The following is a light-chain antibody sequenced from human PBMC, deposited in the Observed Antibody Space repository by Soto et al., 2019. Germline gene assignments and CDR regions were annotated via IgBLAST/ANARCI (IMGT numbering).Light chain of an antibody. CDR2: DNT. CDR1: SSNIGAGYH. J-gene: IGLJ3*02. Sequence: QSVLTQPPSVSGAPGQRVTISCTGSSSNIGAGYHGHWYQQFPGTAPKLLIYDNTNRPSGVPDRFSGSKSGTSASLAITGLQAGDEADYYCQSNDSSSSRMLFGGGTQLTVL. V-gene: IGLV1-40*01. CDR3: QSNDSSSSRML.